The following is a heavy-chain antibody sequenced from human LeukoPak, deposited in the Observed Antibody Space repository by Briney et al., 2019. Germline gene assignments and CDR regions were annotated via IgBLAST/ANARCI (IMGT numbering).Heavy chain of an antibody. CDR1: GFTFSNAW. CDR2: IKGKTDGETT. Sequence: GGSLRLSCAASGFTFSNAWMSWVRQAPGKGLEWVGRIKGKTDGETTDYAAPVKGRFAISRDYSKTTVYLQMNSLKTEDTAVYYCTTYCSGASCFFFDNWGQGALVTVSS. D-gene: IGHD2-15*01. CDR3: TTYCSGASCFFFDN. V-gene: IGHV3-15*01. J-gene: IGHJ4*02.